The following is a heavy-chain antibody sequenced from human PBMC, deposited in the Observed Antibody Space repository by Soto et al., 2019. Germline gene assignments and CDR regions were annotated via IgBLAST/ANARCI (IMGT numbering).Heavy chain of an antibody. CDR1: GGSISSYY. J-gene: IGHJ5*02. Sequence: SETLSLTCTVSGGSISSYYWSWIRQPPGKGLEWIGYIYYSGSTNYNPSLKSRVTISVDTPKNQFSLKLSSVTAADTAVYYCARDDGSGSYYNWFDPWGQGTLVTVSS. V-gene: IGHV4-59*12. D-gene: IGHD3-10*01. CDR3: ARDDGSGSYYNWFDP. CDR2: IYYSGST.